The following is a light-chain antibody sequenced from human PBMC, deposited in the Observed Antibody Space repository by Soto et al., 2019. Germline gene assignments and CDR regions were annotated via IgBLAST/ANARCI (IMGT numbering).Light chain of an antibody. V-gene: IGKV3-20*01. CDR2: GTS. CDR1: RSVGSYY. CDR3: QHYVTSSIT. Sequence: EIVLTQSPGTLSFSPGERATLSFSASRSVGSYYLAWYQQKPGQAPRVLISGTSSRATGIPDRFSGGGSGTDFTLTISRLEPEDFAVYYCQHYVTSSITFGQGTRLEIK. J-gene: IGKJ5*01.